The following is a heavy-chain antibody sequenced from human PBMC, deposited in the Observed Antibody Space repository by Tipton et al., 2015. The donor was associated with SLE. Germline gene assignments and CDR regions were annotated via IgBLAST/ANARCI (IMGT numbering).Heavy chain of an antibody. CDR3: ARRRGSSWYEDYFDY. J-gene: IGHJ4*02. V-gene: IGHV4-61*01. Sequence: TLSLTCTVSGGSIRSGNYYWSWIRQPPGKGLEWIGYMYYTGSAHYNPSLRNRVTMSLDTSKSQFSLKLNSVTAADMAVYYCARRRGSSWYEDYFDYWGQGTLVTVSS. CDR1: GGSIRSGNYY. D-gene: IGHD6-13*01. CDR2: MYYTGSA.